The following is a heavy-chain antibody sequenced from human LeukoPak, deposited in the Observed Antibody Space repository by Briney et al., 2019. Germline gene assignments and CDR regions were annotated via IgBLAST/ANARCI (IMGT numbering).Heavy chain of an antibody. D-gene: IGHD3-10*01. CDR2: IIPILGIA. V-gene: IGHV1-69*04. J-gene: IGHJ4*02. CDR1: GGTFSSYA. Sequence: SVKVSCKASGGTFSSYAISWVRQAPGQGLEWMGRIIPILGIANYAQKFQGRVTITADKSTSTAYMELSSLRSEDTAVYYCAREEVAEASYYYGSGKESVPPPFDYWGQGTLVTVSS. CDR3: AREEVAEASYYYGSGKESVPPPFDY.